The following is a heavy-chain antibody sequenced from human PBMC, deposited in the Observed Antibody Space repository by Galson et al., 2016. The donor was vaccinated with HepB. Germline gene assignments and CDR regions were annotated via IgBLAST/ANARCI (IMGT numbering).Heavy chain of an antibody. D-gene: IGHD7-27*01. CDR3: ARLGTGGSYWYFDL. Sequence: QSGAEVKKPGESLKISCKVSGYSFTKHWIDWVRQMPGKGLEWMGRIDPSDSYTNYGPTFQGHVTISTDRATNTASLQWSSLKASDTAMYYCARLGTGGSYWYFDLWGRGTLVTVSS. J-gene: IGHJ2*01. CDR2: IDPSDSYT. CDR1: GYSFTKHW. V-gene: IGHV5-10-1*01.